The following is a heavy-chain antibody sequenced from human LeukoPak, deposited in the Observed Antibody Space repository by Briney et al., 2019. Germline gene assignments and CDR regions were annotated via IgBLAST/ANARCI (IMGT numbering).Heavy chain of an antibody. CDR1: GGSISSYY. V-gene: IGHV4-4*07. D-gene: IGHD2/OR15-2a*01. J-gene: IGHJ6*03. CDR2: IYTSGST. Sequence: SETLSLTCTVSGGSISSYYWSWIRQPAGKGLEWIGRIYTSGSTNYNPSLKSRVTMSVDTSKNQFSLKLSSVTAADTAVYYCARGIYAKSGYYYYYYYMDVWGKGTTVTVSS. CDR3: ARGIYAKSGYYYYYYYMDV.